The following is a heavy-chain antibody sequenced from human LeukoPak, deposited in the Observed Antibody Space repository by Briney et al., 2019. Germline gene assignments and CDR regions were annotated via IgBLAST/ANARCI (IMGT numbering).Heavy chain of an antibody. CDR2: ISSGSSTI. V-gene: IGHV3-48*02. CDR3: AKSSGWFLDY. Sequence: GGSLRLSCAASGFTFSTYSMNWVRQAPGKGLEWLSYISSGSSTIYYADSVKGRFTISRDNAKNSLYLQMNSLRDEDTAVYFCAKSSGWFLDYWGQGTLVTVSS. J-gene: IGHJ4*02. CDR1: GFTFSTYS. D-gene: IGHD6-19*01.